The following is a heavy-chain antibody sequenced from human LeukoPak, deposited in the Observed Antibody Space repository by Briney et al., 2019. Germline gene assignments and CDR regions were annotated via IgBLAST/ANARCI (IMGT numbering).Heavy chain of an antibody. Sequence: PSETLSLTCTVSGGSISSYYWSWIRQPPGKGLEWIGNIYYSGSTNYNPSLKSRVTISVDTSKNQFSLKLSSVTAADTAVYYCARLQRITMIVVVTEAFDIWGQGTMVTVSS. J-gene: IGHJ3*02. CDR2: IYYSGST. CDR3: ARLQRITMIVVVTEAFDI. D-gene: IGHD3-22*01. CDR1: GGSISSYY. V-gene: IGHV4-59*01.